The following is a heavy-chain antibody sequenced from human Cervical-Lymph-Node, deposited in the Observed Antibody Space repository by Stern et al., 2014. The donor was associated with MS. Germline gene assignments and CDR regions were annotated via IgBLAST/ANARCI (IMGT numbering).Heavy chain of an antibody. Sequence: EVQLEESGGGLVQPGGSLRLSCVASGFTFSNSWMHWARQAPGKGLVWVSRIYSDESSISYADSVKGRFTISRDNARNTLYLQMSSLSAEDTAVYYCARMIGAESDSWGQGTLVTVSS. CDR1: GFTFSNSW. CDR2: IYSDESSI. V-gene: IGHV3-74*02. D-gene: IGHD3-10*01. J-gene: IGHJ4*02. CDR3: ARMIGAESDS.